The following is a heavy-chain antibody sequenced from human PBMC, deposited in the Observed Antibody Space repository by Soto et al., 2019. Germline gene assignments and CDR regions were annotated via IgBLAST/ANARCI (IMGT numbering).Heavy chain of an antibody. Sequence: PSETLSLTCAVSGGSITTVGYSWSWIRQPPGKGLEWIGYIFHSGISYSNPSLKGRVTMSVDGSKNRFSLRLSSVTAADTAVYYCARRISARPYYFDYCGQGTVFPVST. CDR1: GGSITTVGYS. CDR2: IFHSGIS. V-gene: IGHV4-30-2*01. D-gene: IGHD6-6*01. J-gene: IGHJ4*02. CDR3: ARRISARPYYFDY.